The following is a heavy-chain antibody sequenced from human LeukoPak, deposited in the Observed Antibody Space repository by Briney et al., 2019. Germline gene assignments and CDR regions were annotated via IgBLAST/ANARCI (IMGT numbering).Heavy chain of an antibody. J-gene: IGHJ4*02. D-gene: IGHD3/OR15-3a*01. CDR2: IYYSGST. V-gene: IGHV4-59*12. Sequence: SGTLSLTCTVSGGSIRSYYWSWIRQPPGKGLEWIGYIYYSGSTNYNPSLKSRVTISVDTSKNQFSLKLSSVTAADTAVYYCARDGGTYWGQGTLVTVSS. CDR1: GGSIRSYY. CDR3: ARDGGTY.